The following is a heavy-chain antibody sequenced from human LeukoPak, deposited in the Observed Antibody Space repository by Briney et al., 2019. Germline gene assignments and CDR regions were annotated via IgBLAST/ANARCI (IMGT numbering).Heavy chain of an antibody. J-gene: IGHJ5*02. CDR1: GGSISSSSYY. Sequence: PSETLSLTCTVSGGSISSSSYYWGWIRQSPGKGLEWIGSVYYSGSTYYNPSLKSRVTISVDTSENQFSLKLSFVTAADTAVYYCARDLLWFGELSGWFDPWGQGTLVTVSS. V-gene: IGHV4-39*07. CDR2: VYYSGST. CDR3: ARDLLWFGELSGWFDP. D-gene: IGHD3-10*01.